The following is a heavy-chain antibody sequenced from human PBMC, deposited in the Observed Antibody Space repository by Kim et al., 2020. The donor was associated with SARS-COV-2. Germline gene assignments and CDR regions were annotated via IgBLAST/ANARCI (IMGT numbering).Heavy chain of an antibody. Sequence: DSGKGRFTSARDNAKNTLYLQTDSLRAEDTAMYYCARLFCSGGSCLPPDYWGQGTLVTVSS. CDR3: ARLFCSGGSCLPPDY. V-gene: IGHV3-74*01. D-gene: IGHD2-15*01. J-gene: IGHJ4*02.